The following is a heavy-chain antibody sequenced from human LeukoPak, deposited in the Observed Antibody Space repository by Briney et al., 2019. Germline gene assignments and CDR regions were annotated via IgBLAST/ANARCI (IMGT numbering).Heavy chain of an antibody. CDR3: AKKAHYDAYAKYFDY. V-gene: IGHV3-23*01. CDR1: GFTFSSYS. D-gene: IGHD4-17*01. Sequence: GGSLRLSCAASGFTFSSYSMNWVRQAPGKGLEWVSILSDSGVYTYYADSVKGRFTISRDNSNNMLYLQMNSLRAEDTAVYYCAKKAHYDAYAKYFDYWGQGTLVTVSS. CDR2: LSDSGVYT. J-gene: IGHJ4*02.